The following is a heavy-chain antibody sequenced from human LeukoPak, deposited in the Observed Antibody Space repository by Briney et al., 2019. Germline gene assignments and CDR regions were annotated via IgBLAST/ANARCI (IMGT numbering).Heavy chain of an antibody. Sequence: SETLSLTCTVSGGSISSSSYYWGWIRQPPGKGLQWIGNIFYNGSAYYNPSLKSQVTISVDTSKNQFSLKLRSVTAADTAVYFCASLNYFDSSGYSRNYYYYYYLDVWGKGTAVTISS. D-gene: IGHD3-22*01. CDR1: GGSISSSSYY. J-gene: IGHJ6*03. CDR2: IFYNGSA. CDR3: ASLNYFDSSGYSRNYYYYYYLDV. V-gene: IGHV4-39*01.